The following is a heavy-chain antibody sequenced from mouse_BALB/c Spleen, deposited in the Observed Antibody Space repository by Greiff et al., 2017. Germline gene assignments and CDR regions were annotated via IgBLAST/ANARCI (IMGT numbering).Heavy chain of an antibody. D-gene: IGHD2-4*01. J-gene: IGHJ3*01. CDR1: GYTFTSYV. CDR3: ARSTMITTTTAWFAY. Sequence: EVQLQQSGPELVKPGASVKMSCKASGYTFTSYVMHWVKQKPGQGLEWIGYINPYNDGTKYNEKFKGKATLTSDKSSSTAYMELSSLTSEDSAVYYCARSTMITTTTAWFAYWGQGTLVTVSA. CDR2: INPYNDGT. V-gene: IGHV1-14*01.